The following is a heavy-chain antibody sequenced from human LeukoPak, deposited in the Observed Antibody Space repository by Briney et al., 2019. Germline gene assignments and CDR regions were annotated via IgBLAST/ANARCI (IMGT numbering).Heavy chain of an antibody. CDR1: GFTFGDYA. V-gene: IGHV3-49*03. D-gene: IGHD6-13*01. J-gene: IGHJ2*01. CDR3: AVPLAAAGNYWYFDI. Sequence: GSLRLSCTASGFTFGDYAMAWFRQAPGKGLEWVGFIRSKNYGGTTDYAASVKGRFTISRDDSKSIAYLQMNSLKTADTAVYYCAVPLAAAGNYWYFDIWGGGTLVTVSS. CDR2: IRSKNYGGTT.